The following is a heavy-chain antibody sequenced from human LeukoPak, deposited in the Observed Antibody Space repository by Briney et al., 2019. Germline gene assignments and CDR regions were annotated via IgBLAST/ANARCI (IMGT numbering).Heavy chain of an antibody. CDR2: INPNSGGT. V-gene: IGHV1-2*02. D-gene: IGHD5-24*01. J-gene: IGHJ4*02. CDR1: GYTFTGYY. CDR3: ARDLVPEMATIGAY. Sequence: ASVKVSCKASGYTFTGYYMHWVRQAPGQGLEWMGWINPNSGGTSYAQKFQSRVTMTRDTSISTAYMELSRLRSDDTAVYYCARDLVPEMATIGAYWGQGTLVTVSS.